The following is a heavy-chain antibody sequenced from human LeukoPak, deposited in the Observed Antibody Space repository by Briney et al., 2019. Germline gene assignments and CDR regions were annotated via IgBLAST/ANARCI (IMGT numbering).Heavy chain of an antibody. Sequence: PGGSLRLSCVASGFTFSNYAMSWVRQAPGKGLEWVSEISGSGGSTYYADSVRGRFTISRDTSKNALYLQVNSLRAEDTAVYYCARSRDYRQRGTLDYWGQGALVTVSS. J-gene: IGHJ4*02. CDR3: ARSRDYRQRGTLDY. CDR2: ISGSGGST. D-gene: IGHD4-11*01. V-gene: IGHV3-23*01. CDR1: GFTFSNYA.